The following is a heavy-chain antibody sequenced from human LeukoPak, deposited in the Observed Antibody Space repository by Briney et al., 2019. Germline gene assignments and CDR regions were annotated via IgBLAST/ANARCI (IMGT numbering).Heavy chain of an antibody. D-gene: IGHD6-6*01. CDR1: GGSISSSNYY. CDR2: IYYSGST. CDR3: ARYSSSSGWFDP. J-gene: IGHJ5*02. V-gene: IGHV4-39*01. Sequence: PSETLSLTCTVSGGSISSSNYYWVWIRQPPGKGLEWIGNIYYSGSTYYNPSLKSRVTISVDTSKNQFSLKLSSVTAADTAVYYCARYSSSSGWFDPWGQGTLATVSS.